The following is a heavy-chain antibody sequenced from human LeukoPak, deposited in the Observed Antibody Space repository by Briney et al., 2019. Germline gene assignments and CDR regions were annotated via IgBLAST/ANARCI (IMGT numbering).Heavy chain of an antibody. D-gene: IGHD3-22*01. CDR2: IYYSGST. CDR3: ARGLDDYDTSGYYK. V-gene: IGHV4-39*07. Sequence: SETLSLTCTVSGGSISSSSYYWGWIRQPPGKGLEWIGSIYYSGSTYYNPSLKSRVTISVDTSKNQFSLKLSSVTAADTAVYFCARGLDDYDTSGYYKWGQGTLVTVSS. CDR1: GGSISSSSYY. J-gene: IGHJ4*02.